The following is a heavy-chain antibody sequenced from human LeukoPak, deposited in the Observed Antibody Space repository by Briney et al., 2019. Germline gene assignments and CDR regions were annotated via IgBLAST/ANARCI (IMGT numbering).Heavy chain of an antibody. J-gene: IGHJ4*02. Sequence: PSETLSLTCAVYGGSFSGYYWSWIRQPPGKGLEWIGEINHSGSTNYNPSLKSRVTISVDTSKNQFSLKLSSVTAADTAVYYCARRSGMEWLFSYFDYWGQGTLVTVSS. CDR1: GGSFSGYY. CDR3: ARRSGMEWLFSYFDY. CDR2: INHSGST. D-gene: IGHD3-3*01. V-gene: IGHV4-34*01.